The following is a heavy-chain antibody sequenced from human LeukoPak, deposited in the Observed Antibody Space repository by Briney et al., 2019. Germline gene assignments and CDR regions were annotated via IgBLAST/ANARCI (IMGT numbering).Heavy chain of an antibody. J-gene: IGHJ5*02. CDR3: VGWGIRGNSKP. D-gene: IGHD2-21*01. CDR1: ELTSSTSW. CDR2: TKQDGSEK. Sequence: PGGSLRLSCAASELTSSTSWMSWVRQAPGKGLEWVAQTKQDGSEKYYVDSVKGRFTTSRDKNSLFLQMNSVRAEDTAVYYCVGWGIRGNSKPWGQGTLGTVFS. V-gene: IGHV3-7*01.